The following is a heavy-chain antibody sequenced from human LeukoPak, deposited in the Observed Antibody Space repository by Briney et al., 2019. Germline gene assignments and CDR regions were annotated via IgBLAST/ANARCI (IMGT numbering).Heavy chain of an antibody. D-gene: IGHD1-1*01. Sequence: TASETLSLTCTVSGGSINSSYWSWIRQPPGKGLEWIGYIYYSGNANNTPSLKSRVAISLDTSKNQLSLNLSSVTAADTAVYYCARHRAPGTRHAFDIWGQGTMVTVSS. CDR2: IYYSGNA. J-gene: IGHJ3*02. V-gene: IGHV4-59*08. CDR1: GGSINSSY. CDR3: ARHRAPGTRHAFDI.